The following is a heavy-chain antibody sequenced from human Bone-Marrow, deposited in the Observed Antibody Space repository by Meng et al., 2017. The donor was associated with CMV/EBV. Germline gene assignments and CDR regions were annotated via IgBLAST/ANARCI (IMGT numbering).Heavy chain of an antibody. J-gene: IGHJ4*02. D-gene: IGHD4-11*01. CDR3: AKASQHDYRCFDY. V-gene: IGHV3-30*02. CDR1: GFTFSSYG. CDR2: IQYDGSNK. Sequence: GGSLRLPCAASGFTFSSYGMHWVRQAPGKGLEWVTFIQYDGSNKYYADSVKGRFTISRDNSKNTLYLQMNSLRAEDTAVYYCAKASQHDYRCFDYWGQGTLVTVSS.